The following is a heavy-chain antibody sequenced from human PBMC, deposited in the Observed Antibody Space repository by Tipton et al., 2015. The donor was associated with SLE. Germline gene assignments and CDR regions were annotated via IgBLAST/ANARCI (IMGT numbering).Heavy chain of an antibody. CDR3: ARDGANISSWYIDY. CDR2: MHPTADSW. Sequence: QLVQSGAEVKRPGASVKVSCKASGHNFTTNYIHWVRQAPGQGLEWIALMHPTADSWNYAQKFQGRVTLTTDPSTSTVYMELSSLRSEDTAVYYRARDGANISSWYIDYWGQGTLVTVSS. D-gene: IGHD6-13*01. V-gene: IGHV1-46*01. J-gene: IGHJ4*02. CDR1: GHNFTTNY.